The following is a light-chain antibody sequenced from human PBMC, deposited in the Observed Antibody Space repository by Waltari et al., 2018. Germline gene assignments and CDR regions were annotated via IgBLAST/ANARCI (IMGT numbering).Light chain of an antibody. V-gene: IGLV2-14*01. J-gene: IGLJ2*01. CDR1: SSDVGRYNY. CDR3: SSYAGTSTRVV. Sequence: QSALTQPASVSGSPGQSITISCPGTSSDVGRYNYVSWYQHHPGKAPKLIIYAVSSRPSGVSSRFSGSKSGNTASLTISGLQAEDEADYYCSSYAGTSTRVVFGGGTKLTVL. CDR2: AVS.